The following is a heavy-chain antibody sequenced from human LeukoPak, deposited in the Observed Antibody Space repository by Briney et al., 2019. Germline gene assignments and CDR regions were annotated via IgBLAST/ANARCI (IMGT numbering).Heavy chain of an antibody. CDR1: GFTFSSYE. D-gene: IGHD3-22*01. J-gene: IGHJ4*02. V-gene: IGHV3-48*03. CDR3: ARVSPTYYDSSGYYLVLDY. CDR2: ITSSDSTT. Sequence: GGSLRLSCVASGFTFSSYEMNWVRQAPGKGLEWLSYITSSDSTTHYADSVKGRFTISRDNAKNSLYLQINSLRAEDTAVYYCARVSPTYYDSSGYYLVLDYWGQGTLVTVSS.